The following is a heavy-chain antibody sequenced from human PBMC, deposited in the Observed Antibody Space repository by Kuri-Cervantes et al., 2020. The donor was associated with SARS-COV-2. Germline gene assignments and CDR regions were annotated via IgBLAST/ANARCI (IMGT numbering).Heavy chain of an antibody. CDR2: ISYDGSNK. D-gene: IGHD2-8*01. V-gene: IGHV3-30*03. CDR1: GFTFSSYG. J-gene: IGHJ6*02. Sequence: GESLKISCAASGFTFSSYGMHWVRQAPGKGLEWVAVISYDGSNKYYADSVKGRFTISRDNSKNTLYLQMNSLRAEDTAVYYCAREGVREIYYYYYYGMDVWGQGTTVTVSS. CDR3: AREGVREIYYYYYYGMDV.